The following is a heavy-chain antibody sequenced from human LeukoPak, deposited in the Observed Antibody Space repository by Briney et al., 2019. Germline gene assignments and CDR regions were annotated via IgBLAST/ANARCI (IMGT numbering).Heavy chain of an antibody. D-gene: IGHD3-22*01. CDR2: IYTSGST. J-gene: IGHJ4*02. Sequence: SQTLSLTCTVSGGSISSGSYYWSWIRQPAGKGLEWIGRIYTSGSTNYNPSLKSRVTISVDTPKNQFSLKLSSMTAADTAVYYCARDGSGYSFDYWGQGTLVTVSS. CDR3: ARDGSGYSFDY. CDR1: GGSISSGSYY. V-gene: IGHV4-61*02.